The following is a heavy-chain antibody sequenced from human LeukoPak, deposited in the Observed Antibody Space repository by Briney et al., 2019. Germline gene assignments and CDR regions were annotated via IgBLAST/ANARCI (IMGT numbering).Heavy chain of an antibody. CDR1: GGSISSGSYY. V-gene: IGHV4-61*02. J-gene: IGHJ4*02. CDR2: IYTSGST. CDR3: ASLSSGYCPYYFDY. D-gene: IGHD3-22*01. Sequence: SETLSLTCTVPGGSISSGSYYWSWIRQPAGKGLEWIGRIYTSGSTNYNPSLKSRVTISVDTSKNQFSLKLRSVTAADKAVYYCASLSSGYCPYYFDYWGQGTLVTVSS.